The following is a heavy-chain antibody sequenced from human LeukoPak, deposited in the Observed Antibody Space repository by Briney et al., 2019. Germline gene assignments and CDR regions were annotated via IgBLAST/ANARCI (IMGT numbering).Heavy chain of an antibody. CDR3: ARIGMENFYDL. Sequence: PGGSLRLSCAASGFTFSGFSMHWIRQAPGRGLEYVSAINGNGDKTFYTDSVRGRFTILRDNSKNTLFLQMGSLRGEDTALYFCARIGMENFYDLWGQGTLVTVSS. CDR1: GFTFSGFS. CDR2: INGNGDKT. J-gene: IGHJ5*02. V-gene: IGHV3-64*02. D-gene: IGHD2/OR15-2a*01.